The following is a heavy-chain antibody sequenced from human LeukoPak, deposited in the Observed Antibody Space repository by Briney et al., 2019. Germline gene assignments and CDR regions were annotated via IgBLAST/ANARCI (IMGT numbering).Heavy chain of an antibody. CDR1: GFTFSSYG. CDR2: ISGSGGST. J-gene: IGHJ4*02. CDR3: AKGDVSWFDY. D-gene: IGHD3-10*02. Sequence: GGSLRLSCAASGFTFSSYGMNWVRQAPGKGLEWVSVISGSGGSTYYADSVKGRFTISRDNSKNTLYLQMNSLRAEDTAVYYCAKGDVSWFDYWGQGTLVTVSS. V-gene: IGHV3-23*01.